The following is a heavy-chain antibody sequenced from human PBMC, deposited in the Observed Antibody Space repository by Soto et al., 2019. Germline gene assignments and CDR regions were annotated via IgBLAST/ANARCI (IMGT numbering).Heavy chain of an antibody. V-gene: IGHV4-39*07. D-gene: IGHD1-26*01. CDR3: ARESKEWAFDY. CDR1: GGSISSSSYY. Sequence: SETLSLTCTVSGGSISSSSYYWGWIRQPPGKGLEWIGSIYYSGSTYYNPSLKSRVTISVDTSKNQFSLKLSSVTAADTAVYYCARESKEWAFDYWGQGTLVTVSS. J-gene: IGHJ4*02. CDR2: IYYSGST.